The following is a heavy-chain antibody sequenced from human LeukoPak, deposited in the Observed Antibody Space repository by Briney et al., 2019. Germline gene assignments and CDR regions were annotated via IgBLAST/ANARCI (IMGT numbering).Heavy chain of an antibody. Sequence: SETLSLTYAVYGGSFSGYYWSWIRQPPGKGLERIGEINHSGSTNYNPSLKSRVTISVDTSKNQFSLKLSSVTAADTAVYYCARARYYYDSSGQKRAFDIWGQGTMVTVSS. CDR1: GGSFSGYY. V-gene: IGHV4-34*01. D-gene: IGHD3-22*01. CDR2: INHSGST. J-gene: IGHJ3*02. CDR3: ARARYYYDSSGQKRAFDI.